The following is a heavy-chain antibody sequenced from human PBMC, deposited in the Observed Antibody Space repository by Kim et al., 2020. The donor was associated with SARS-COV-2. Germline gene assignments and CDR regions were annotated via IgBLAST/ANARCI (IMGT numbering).Heavy chain of an antibody. D-gene: IGHD3-16*01. Sequence: SETLSLTCTVSGGSISSSSHYWGWIRQSPGKGLEWIGSVYYTGRTFYSPSLESRLTISINTSKNQFSLRLRSVTAADTAIYYCGRRGGATPDFDLWGQGTLGTVSS. CDR3: GRRGGATPDFDL. V-gene: IGHV4-39*01. CDR1: GGSISSSSHY. CDR2: VYYTGRT. J-gene: IGHJ4*02.